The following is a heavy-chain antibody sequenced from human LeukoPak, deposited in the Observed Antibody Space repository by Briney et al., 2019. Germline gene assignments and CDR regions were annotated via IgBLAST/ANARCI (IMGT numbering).Heavy chain of an antibody. V-gene: IGHV4-34*01. D-gene: IGHD3-3*01. CDR3: ARGLWRHDFWSGPSSGWFDP. CDR1: GGSFSGYY. J-gene: IGHJ5*02. CDR2: INHSGST. Sequence: SETLSLTCAVYGGSFSGYYWSWIRQPPGKGLEWIGEINHSGSTNYNPSLKSRVTISVGTSKNQFSLKLSSVTAADTAVYYCARGLWRHDFWSGPSSGWFDPWGQGTLVTVSS.